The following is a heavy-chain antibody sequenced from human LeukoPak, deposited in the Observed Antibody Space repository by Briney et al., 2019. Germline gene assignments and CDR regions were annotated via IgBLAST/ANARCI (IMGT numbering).Heavy chain of an antibody. Sequence: VASVKVSCKASGYTFTSYYMHWVRQAPGQGLEWMGIINPSGGSTSYAQKFQGRVTMTRDTSTSTVYMELSSLRSEDTAVYYCARRDCSSSSCHYYYYYMDVWGQGTTVTVSS. J-gene: IGHJ6*02. D-gene: IGHD2-2*01. CDR1: GYTFTSYY. CDR3: ARRDCSSSSCHYYYYYMDV. V-gene: IGHV1-46*01. CDR2: INPSGGST.